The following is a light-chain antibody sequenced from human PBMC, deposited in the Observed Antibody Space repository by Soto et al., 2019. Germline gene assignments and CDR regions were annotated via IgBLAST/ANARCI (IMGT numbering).Light chain of an antibody. CDR3: SSYAGSNNYV. CDR1: SSDVGNYNY. J-gene: IGLJ1*01. CDR2: EVS. Sequence: QSALTQPPSASGSPGQSVTISCTGTSSDVGNYNYVSWYQHHPGKAPKLLIYEVSKRPSGVPDRFSGSKSANTASLTVSGLQAEDEADYYCSSYAGSNNYVFGTGTKLTVL. V-gene: IGLV2-8*01.